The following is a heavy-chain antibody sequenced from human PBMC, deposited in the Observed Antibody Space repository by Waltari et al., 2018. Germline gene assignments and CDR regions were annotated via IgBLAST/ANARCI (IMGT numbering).Heavy chain of an antibody. D-gene: IGHD5-18*01. CDR2: IRGIGNST. CDR1: GFAFSRYA. CDR3: AKGDSYGFTGLFDS. Sequence: EVQLLESGGGLVQPGGSLRLSCAASGFAFSRYAMNWVRQAPGKGVGWVSVIRGIGNSTYYADSVKGRFTISRDNSKNTLYLQMNSLRAEDTAVYYCAKGDSYGFTGLFDSWGQGTLVTVSS. V-gene: IGHV3-23*01. J-gene: IGHJ4*02.